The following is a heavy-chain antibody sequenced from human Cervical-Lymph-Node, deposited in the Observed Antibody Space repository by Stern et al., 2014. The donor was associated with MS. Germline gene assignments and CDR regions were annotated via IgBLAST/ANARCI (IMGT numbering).Heavy chain of an antibody. V-gene: IGHV3-53*01. CDR3: ARDVRSSWYRWFDP. CDR2: IFSGGST. D-gene: IGHD6-13*01. J-gene: IGHJ5*02. Sequence: EVQLLESGGGLIQPGGSLRLSCAASGFRVRSHYMSWVRQAPGQGLEWVSVIFSGGSTYYADSVKGRFTISRDNSKNTVYLEMNSLRVEDTAVYYCARDVRSSWYRWFDPWGQGTLVTVSS. CDR1: GFRVRSHY.